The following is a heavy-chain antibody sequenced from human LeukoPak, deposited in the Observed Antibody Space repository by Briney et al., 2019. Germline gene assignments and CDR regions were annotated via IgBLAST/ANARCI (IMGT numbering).Heavy chain of an antibody. CDR2: INPNSGGT. J-gene: IGHJ6*02. CDR3: ARVRDKATYYGMDV. Sequence: ASVKVSCKASGYTFTGYSMHWARQAPGQGLEWMGWINPNSGGTNYAQKFQGRVTMTRDTSTSTAYMELSRLRSDDTAVYYCARVRDKATYYGMDVWGQGTTVTVSS. CDR1: GYTFTGYS. D-gene: IGHD5-24*01. V-gene: IGHV1-2*02.